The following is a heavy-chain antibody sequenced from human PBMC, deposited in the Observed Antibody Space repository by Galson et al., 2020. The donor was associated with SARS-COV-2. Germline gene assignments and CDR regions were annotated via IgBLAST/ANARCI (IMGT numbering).Heavy chain of an antibody. CDR1: GDSVSSNSAA. CDR2: TYYRSKWYN. D-gene: IGHD2-15*01. J-gene: IGHJ4*02. V-gene: IGHV6-1*01. CDR3: ARGLVLVVSDYFDY. Sequence: ETSETMSLTCAISGDSVSSNSAAWNWIRQSPSRGLEWLGRTYYRSKWYNDYAVSVKSRITINPDTSKNQFSLQLNSVTPEDTAVYYCARGLVLVVSDYFDYWGQGTLVTVSS.